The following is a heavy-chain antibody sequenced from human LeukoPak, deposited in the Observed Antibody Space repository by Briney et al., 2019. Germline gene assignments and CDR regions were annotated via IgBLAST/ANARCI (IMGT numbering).Heavy chain of an antibody. CDR2: IYPEGSDT. Sequence: GESLKISCKGSGFSFPNYWIGWVRQMPGKGLEWMGIIYPEGSDTRYSPSFQGHVTMSADTSIMTAYLHWSSLKASDTAMYYCARETFGGTAFDIWSQGTMVTVSS. CDR1: GFSFPNYW. D-gene: IGHD3-10*01. J-gene: IGHJ3*02. V-gene: IGHV5-51*01. CDR3: ARETFGGTAFDI.